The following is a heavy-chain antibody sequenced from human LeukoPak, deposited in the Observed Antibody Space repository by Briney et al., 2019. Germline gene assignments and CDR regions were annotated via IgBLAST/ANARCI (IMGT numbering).Heavy chain of an antibody. Sequence: PGGSLRLSCAASGFTFSSYGMSWVRQAPGKGLEWVSAISGSGGSTYYADSVKGRFTISRDNSKNTLYLQMNSLRAEDTAVYYCAKSSYYDSSGYWDYWGQGTLVTVSS. J-gene: IGHJ4*02. CDR1: GFTFSSYG. D-gene: IGHD3-22*01. V-gene: IGHV3-23*01. CDR2: ISGSGGST. CDR3: AKSSYYDSSGYWDY.